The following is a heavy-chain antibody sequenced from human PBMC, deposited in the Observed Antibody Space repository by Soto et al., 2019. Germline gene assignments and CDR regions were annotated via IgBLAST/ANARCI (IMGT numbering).Heavy chain of an antibody. CDR2: IHYSGSS. CDR1: GTSISSYY. Sequence: PSETLSLTCSVSGTSISSYYWTWIRQPPGKGLEWIGFIHYSGSSNYNPSLKSRVTLSVDTSKNHFTLILSSVTAADTAVYYCAGGRHWLDYWGPGFLVTVSS. V-gene: IGHV4-59*01. D-gene: IGHD6-19*01. J-gene: IGHJ4*02. CDR3: AGGRHWLDY.